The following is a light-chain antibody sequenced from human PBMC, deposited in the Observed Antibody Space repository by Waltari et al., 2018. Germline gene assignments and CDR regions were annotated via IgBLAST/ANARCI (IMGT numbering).Light chain of an antibody. V-gene: IGKV3-11*01. J-gene: IGKJ5*01. CDR3: QLRSNWRIT. Sequence: DIVLTQSPATLSLSPGERVTLSCRASQSVNRALAWYQQKPGQSPRLLIYDASNRATGIPARFSGSGSGTDFTLTISSLEAEDFGVYYCQLRSNWRITFGQGTRLEIK. CDR1: QSVNRA. CDR2: DAS.